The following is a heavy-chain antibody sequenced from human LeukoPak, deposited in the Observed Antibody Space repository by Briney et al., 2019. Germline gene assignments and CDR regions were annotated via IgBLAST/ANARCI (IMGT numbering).Heavy chain of an antibody. Sequence: PGGSLRLSCAASGFTFSDYYMSWIRQAPGKGLEWVSYISSSSDYTNYADSVKGRFTIPRDNAKNSLYLQKNSLRAEDTAVYYCARREARIFDYWGQGTLVTVSS. D-gene: IGHD1-26*01. CDR3: ARREARIFDY. V-gene: IGHV3-11*03. CDR1: GFTFSDYY. CDR2: ISSSSDYT. J-gene: IGHJ4*02.